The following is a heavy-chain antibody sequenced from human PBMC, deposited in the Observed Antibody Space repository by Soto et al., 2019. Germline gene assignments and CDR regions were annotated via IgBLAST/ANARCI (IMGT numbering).Heavy chain of an antibody. Sequence: ASVKVSCKASGGTFSSYAISWVRQAPGQGLEWMGGIIPIFGTANYAQKFQGRVTITADESTSTAYMELSSLRSEDTAVYYCARESWTYCGGDCYPGGMDVWGQGTTVTVSS. V-gene: IGHV1-69*13. D-gene: IGHD2-21*02. CDR3: ARESWTYCGGDCYPGGMDV. CDR1: GGTFSSYA. CDR2: IIPIFGTA. J-gene: IGHJ6*02.